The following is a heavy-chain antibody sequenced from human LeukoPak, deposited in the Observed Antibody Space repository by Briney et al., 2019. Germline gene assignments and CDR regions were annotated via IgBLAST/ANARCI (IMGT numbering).Heavy chain of an antibody. V-gene: IGHV4-39*07. Sequence: SETLSLTCTVSGGSISSSSYYWGWIRQPPGKGLEWIGSIYYSGSTYYNPSLKSRVTISVDTSKNQFSLKLSSVTAADTAVYYCAGGRGEVVLVDYWGQGILVTVSS. CDR1: GGSISSSSYY. CDR3: AGGRGEVVLVDY. D-gene: IGHD3-16*01. J-gene: IGHJ4*02. CDR2: IYYSGST.